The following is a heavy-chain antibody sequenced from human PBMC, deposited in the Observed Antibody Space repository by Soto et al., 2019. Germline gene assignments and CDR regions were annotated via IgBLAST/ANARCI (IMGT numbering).Heavy chain of an antibody. J-gene: IGHJ5*02. Sequence: QVQLQESGPGLVKPSQTLSLTCTVSGGSISSGGYYWSWIRQHPGKGLEWIGYIYYSGSTYYNPSLKSRVTISVDTSKNQSSLKLSSVTAADTAVYYCASNGETTVTTGWFDPWGQGTLVTVSS. CDR3: ASNGETTVTTGWFDP. CDR1: GGSISSGGYY. D-gene: IGHD4-17*01. V-gene: IGHV4-31*03. CDR2: IYYSGST.